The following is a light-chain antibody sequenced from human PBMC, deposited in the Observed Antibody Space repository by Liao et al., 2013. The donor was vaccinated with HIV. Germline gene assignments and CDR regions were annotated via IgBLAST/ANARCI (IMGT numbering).Light chain of an antibody. CDR3: QAWDSSTVV. CDR2: KDS. Sequence: SYVLTQPPSVSVAPGKTARITCGGNNIGSKSVHWYQQKPGQAPVLVIYKDSERPSGIPERFSASNSGNTATLTISGTQAMDEADYYCQAWDSSTVVFGGGTKLTVL. J-gene: IGLJ2*01. V-gene: IGLV3-21*01. CDR1: NIGSKS.